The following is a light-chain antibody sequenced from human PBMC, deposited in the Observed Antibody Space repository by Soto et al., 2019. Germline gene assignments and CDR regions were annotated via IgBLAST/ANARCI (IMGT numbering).Light chain of an antibody. CDR1: QSVGNMY. CDR2: GTS. Sequence: EIVLTQSPDTLSLSLGERATLSCRTSQSVGNMYVAWYQQKPGQAPSLLIYGTSNRAAGIPDRFSGSGSGTDFSLTISRLEPEDFAVYYCQRYGSSPPDTFGQGTKLEIK. J-gene: IGKJ2*01. CDR3: QRYGSSPPDT. V-gene: IGKV3-20*01.